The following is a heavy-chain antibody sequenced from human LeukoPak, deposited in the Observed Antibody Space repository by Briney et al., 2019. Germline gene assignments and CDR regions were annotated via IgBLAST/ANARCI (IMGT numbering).Heavy chain of an antibody. CDR1: GGSISSYY. Sequence: SETLSLTCTVSGGSISSYYWSWIRQPPGKGLEWIGYIYYSGSTNYNPSLKSRVTTSVDTSKNQFSLKLSSVTAADTAVYYCARDVTPDYCQHWGQGTLVTVSS. D-gene: IGHD1-14*01. J-gene: IGHJ1*01. V-gene: IGHV4-59*01. CDR2: IYYSGST. CDR3: ARDVTPDYCQH.